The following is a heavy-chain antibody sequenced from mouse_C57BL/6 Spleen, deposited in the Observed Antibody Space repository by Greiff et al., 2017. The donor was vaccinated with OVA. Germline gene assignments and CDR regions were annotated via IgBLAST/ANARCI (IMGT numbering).Heavy chain of an antibody. J-gene: IGHJ4*01. CDR2: ISDGGSYT. Sequence: DVQLVESGGGLVKPGGSLKLSCAASGFTFSSYAMSWVRQTPEKRLEWVATISDGGSYTYYPDNVKGRFTISRDNAKNNLYLQMSHLKSEDTAMYYCARGAYYSNPDYAMDYWGQGTSVTVSS. D-gene: IGHD2-5*01. V-gene: IGHV5-4*01. CDR3: ARGAYYSNPDYAMDY. CDR1: GFTFSSYA.